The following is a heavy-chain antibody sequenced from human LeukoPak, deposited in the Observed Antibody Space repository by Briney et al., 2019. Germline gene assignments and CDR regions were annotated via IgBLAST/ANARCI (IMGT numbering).Heavy chain of an antibody. Sequence: SETLSLTCTVSGGSISSYYWSWIRQPAGKGLEWIGRIYTSGSTNYNPSLKSRVTMSVDASKNQFSLKLSSVTAADMAVYYCARGIVVVPAATKYYYYMDVWGKGTTVTVSS. CDR2: IYTSGST. CDR1: GGSISSYY. J-gene: IGHJ6*03. D-gene: IGHD2-2*01. V-gene: IGHV4-4*07. CDR3: ARGIVVVPAATKYYYYMDV.